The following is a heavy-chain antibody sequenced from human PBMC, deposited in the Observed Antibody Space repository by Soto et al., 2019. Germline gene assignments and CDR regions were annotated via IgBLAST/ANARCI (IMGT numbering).Heavy chain of an antibody. V-gene: IGHV3-23*01. Sequence: GGSLRLSCAASGFTFSSYPMTWVRQAPGKGLEWVSAIGGSGDNTYYPDSVRGRFTISRDNSKNTLNLQMNSLRAEDTAVYYCARRSSSWYFDYWGQGTLVTVSS. CDR3: ARRSSSWYFDY. J-gene: IGHJ4*02. CDR2: IGGSGDNT. D-gene: IGHD6-13*01. CDR1: GFTFSSYP.